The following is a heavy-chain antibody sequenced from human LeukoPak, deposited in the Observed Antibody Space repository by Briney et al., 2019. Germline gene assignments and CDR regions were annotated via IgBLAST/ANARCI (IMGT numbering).Heavy chain of an antibody. Sequence: GASVKVSCKASGYTFTNYYMHWVRQAPGQGLEWMGRINPNSGGTNYAQKFQGRVTMTRDTSINTAYMELSSLRSDDTAVYYCARGRADRYNWNDGPDYWGQGTLVTVSS. CDR3: ARGRADRYNWNDGPDY. V-gene: IGHV1-2*06. J-gene: IGHJ4*02. CDR1: GYTFTNYY. CDR2: INPNSGGT. D-gene: IGHD1-20*01.